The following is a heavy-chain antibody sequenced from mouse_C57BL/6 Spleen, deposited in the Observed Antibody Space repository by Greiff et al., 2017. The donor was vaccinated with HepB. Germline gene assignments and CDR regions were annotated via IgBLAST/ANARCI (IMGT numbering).Heavy chain of an antibody. V-gene: IGHV5-12*01. J-gene: IGHJ1*03. Sequence: DVHLVESGGGLVQPGGSLKLSCAASGFTFSDYYMYWVRQTPEKRLEWVAYISNGGGCTYYPDTVKGRFTISRDNAKNTLYLQMSRLKSEDTAMYYCARHVGRLVVWGTGTTVTVSS. CDR1: GFTFSDYY. CDR3: ARHVGRLVV. CDR2: ISNGGGCT.